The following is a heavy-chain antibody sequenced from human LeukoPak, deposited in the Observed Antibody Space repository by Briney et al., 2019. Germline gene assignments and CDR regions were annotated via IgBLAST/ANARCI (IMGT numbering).Heavy chain of an antibody. CDR3: AREFYDSSGYSLDV. CDR1: GYTFTSYA. CDR2: INTNTGNP. Sequence: VASVKVSCTASGYTFTSYAMNWVRQAPGQGLEWMGWINTNTGNPTYAQGFTGRFVFSLDTSVSTAYLQISSLKAEDTAVYYCAREFYDSSGYSLDVWGKGTTVTVSS. D-gene: IGHD3-22*01. J-gene: IGHJ6*04. V-gene: IGHV7-4-1*02.